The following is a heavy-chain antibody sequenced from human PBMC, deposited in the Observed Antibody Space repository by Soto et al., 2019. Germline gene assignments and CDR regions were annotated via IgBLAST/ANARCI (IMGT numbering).Heavy chain of an antibody. CDR3: ASDYNAYQRQHVFDI. V-gene: IGHV1-46*02. J-gene: IGHJ3*02. D-gene: IGHD3-10*01. CDR1: GYSFNSYY. CDR2: INPSGAST. Sequence: QVQLVQSGAEVKKPGASVKVACNASGYSFNSYYMHWVRQAPGQGPEWMGVINPSGASTSYAQKFQGRVTMNRDTSTSTGYMELSSLRSEDTALYYCASDYNAYQRQHVFDIWGQGTMVTVSS.